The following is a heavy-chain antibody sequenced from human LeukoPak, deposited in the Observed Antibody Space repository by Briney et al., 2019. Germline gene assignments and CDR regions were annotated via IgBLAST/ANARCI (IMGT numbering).Heavy chain of an antibody. CDR2: ISWDGGDT. Sequence: GGSLSLSCQASGFTFENNPMTGVRKAPGKGLGGVSLISWDGGDTYYVDSVRGRFTISRDNGKNSLYLQMNSLRPEDTALYYCAKGQAHSFGFTDSWGQGTLVTVSS. CDR1: GFTFENNP. D-gene: IGHD5-18*01. J-gene: IGHJ4*02. CDR3: AKGQAHSFGFTDS. V-gene: IGHV3-43D*03.